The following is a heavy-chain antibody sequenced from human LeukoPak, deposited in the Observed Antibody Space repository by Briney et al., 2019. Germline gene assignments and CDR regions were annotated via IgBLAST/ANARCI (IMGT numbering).Heavy chain of an antibody. CDR2: IYSGGST. V-gene: IGHV3-53*01. CDR1: GFTVISNH. CDR3: ASLGYCSGGSCYFDY. D-gene: IGHD2-15*01. Sequence: GGSLRLSCAASGFTVISNHMSWVRQAPGKGLEWVSVIYSGGSTYYADSVKGRFTISRDNSKNTLYLQMNSLRAEDTAVYYCASLGYCSGGSCYFDYWGQGTLVTVSS. J-gene: IGHJ4*02.